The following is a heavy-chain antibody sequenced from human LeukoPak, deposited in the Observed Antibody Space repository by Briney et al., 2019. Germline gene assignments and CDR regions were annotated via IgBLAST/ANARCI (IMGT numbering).Heavy chain of an antibody. CDR3: AKDIVVVPAAIRVGGFDS. D-gene: IGHD2-2*02. Sequence: GGSLRLSCAASGFTFSSYAMSWVRQAPGKGLEWVAFIRYDGSNKYYADSVKGRFTISRDNSKNTLYLQMNSLRAEDTAVYYCAKDIVVVPAAIRVGGFDSWGQGTLVTVSS. V-gene: IGHV3-30*02. J-gene: IGHJ5*01. CDR1: GFTFSSYA. CDR2: IRYDGSNK.